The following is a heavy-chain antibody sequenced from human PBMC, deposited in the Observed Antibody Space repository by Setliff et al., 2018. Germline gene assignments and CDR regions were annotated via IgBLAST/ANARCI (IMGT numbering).Heavy chain of an antibody. Sequence: SVKVSCKASGGTFSSYGFSRVRQAPGQGLEWVGGIIPILGIANYAQKFQGRVTITADKSTSTAYMELSSLRSEDTAVYYCARDPSVDIVVVPAAAFDYWGQGTLVTVSS. V-gene: IGHV1-69*10. J-gene: IGHJ4*02. CDR3: ARDPSVDIVVVPAAAFDY. CDR1: GGTFSSYG. D-gene: IGHD2-2*01. CDR2: IIPILGIA.